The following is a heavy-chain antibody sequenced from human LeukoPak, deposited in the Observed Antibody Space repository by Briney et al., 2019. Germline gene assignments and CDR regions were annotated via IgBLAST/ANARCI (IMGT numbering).Heavy chain of an antibody. V-gene: IGHV4-59*01. CDR3: AVDHWEMTTMADRKDYYYYYLDV. D-gene: IGHD5-24*01. CDR1: GASISSYY. CDR2: MSYRGTT. J-gene: IGHJ6*03. Sequence: PSETLSLTCTVSGASISSYYWSWIRQPPGKGLEWVAFMSYRGTTKYNPSLKSRVTISLDTSKSQFSLKLNSVTAADAAVYYCAVDHWEMTTMADRKDYYYYYLDVWGKGTTVTISS.